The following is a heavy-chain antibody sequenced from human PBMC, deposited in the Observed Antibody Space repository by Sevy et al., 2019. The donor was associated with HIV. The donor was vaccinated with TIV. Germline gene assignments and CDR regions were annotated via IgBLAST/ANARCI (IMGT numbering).Heavy chain of an antibody. J-gene: IGHJ4*02. CDR3: GSRAIWATTGMGY. V-gene: IGHV3-30-3*01. D-gene: IGHD1-1*01. Sequence: GGSLRLSCAASGFSFSTYSIHWVRQAPGKGLEWVAAISFDGSNKYYVDSVKGRFTISRDNSKNTLYLQMNSLGVEDTAVYYCGSRAIWATTGMGYWGQGTLVTVSS. CDR2: ISFDGSNK. CDR1: GFSFSTYS.